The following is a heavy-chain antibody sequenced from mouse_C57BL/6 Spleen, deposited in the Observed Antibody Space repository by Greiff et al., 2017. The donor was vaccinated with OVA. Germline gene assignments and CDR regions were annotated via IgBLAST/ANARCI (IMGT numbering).Heavy chain of an antibody. CDR1: GYTFTSYW. CDR3: ARGDGNYFYYYAMDY. D-gene: IGHD2-1*01. J-gene: IGHJ4*01. CDR2: INPSNGGT. V-gene: IGHV1-53*01. Sequence: QVQLQQPGTELVKPGASVKLSCKASGYTFTSYWMHWVKQRPGQGLEWIGNINPSNGGTNYNEKFKSKATLTVDKSSSTAYMQLSSLTSEDSAVYYCARGDGNYFYYYAMDYWGQGTSVTVSS.